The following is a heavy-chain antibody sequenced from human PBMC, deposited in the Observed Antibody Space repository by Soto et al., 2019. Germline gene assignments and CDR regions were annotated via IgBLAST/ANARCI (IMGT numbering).Heavy chain of an antibody. V-gene: IGHV4-30-4*01. CDR2: IYKSATT. Sequence: SETLSLTCSVSGDSISSVDYFWAWIRQPPGQALEYIGYIYKSATTYYNPSFESRVAISLDTSKSQFSLNVTSVTAADTAVYFCARGRYCLTGRCFPNWFDSWGQGTLVTVSS. D-gene: IGHD2-15*01. J-gene: IGHJ5*01. CDR3: ARGRYCLTGRCFPNWFDS. CDR1: GDSISSVDYF.